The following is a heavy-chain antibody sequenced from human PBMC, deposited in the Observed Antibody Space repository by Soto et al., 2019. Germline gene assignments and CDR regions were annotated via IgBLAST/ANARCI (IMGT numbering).Heavy chain of an antibody. V-gene: IGHV4-4*07. Sequence: SETLSLTCTVSGGSISSYYWSWIRQPAGKGLEWIGRIYTSGSTNYNPSLKSRVTMSVDTSKDQFSLKLSSVTAADTAVYYCARDKVVPAAILYYYGMDVWGQGTTVTVSS. CDR3: ARDKVVPAAILYYYGMDV. D-gene: IGHD2-2*01. CDR1: GGSISSYY. CDR2: IYTSGST. J-gene: IGHJ6*02.